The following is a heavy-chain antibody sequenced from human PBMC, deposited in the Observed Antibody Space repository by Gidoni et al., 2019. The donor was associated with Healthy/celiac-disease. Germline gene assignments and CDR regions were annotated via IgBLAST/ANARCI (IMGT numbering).Heavy chain of an antibody. CDR2: IDPSDSYT. J-gene: IGHJ6*03. CDR1: GYSFTSYW. D-gene: IGHD1-7*01. CDR3: ARHRAYNWNYGYYYYMDV. Sequence: EVQLVQSGAEVKKPGESLRISCKGSGYSFTSYWISWVRQMPGKGLEWMGRIDPSDSYTNDSPSFQGHVTISADKSISTAYLQWSSLKASDTAMYYCARHRAYNWNYGYYYYMDVWGKGTTVTVSS. V-gene: IGHV5-10-1*03.